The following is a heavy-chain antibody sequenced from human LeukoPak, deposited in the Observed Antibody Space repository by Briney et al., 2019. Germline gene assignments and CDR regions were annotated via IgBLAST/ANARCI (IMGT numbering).Heavy chain of an antibody. CDR3: ARLGARSTDY. Sequence: SETLSLTCAVYGGSFSGYYWSWIRQPPGKGLEWIGEINHSGSTNYNPSLKSRVTISVDTSKNQFSLKLSSVTAADTAVYYCARLGARSTDYWGQGTLVTVFS. D-gene: IGHD1-26*01. CDR1: GGSFSGYY. V-gene: IGHV4-34*01. J-gene: IGHJ4*02. CDR2: INHSGST.